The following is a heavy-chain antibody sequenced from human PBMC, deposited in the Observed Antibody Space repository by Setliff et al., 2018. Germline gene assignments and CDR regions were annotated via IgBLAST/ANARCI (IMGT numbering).Heavy chain of an antibody. CDR3: ARAYYYGSGNSHKYYMDV. Sequence: SETLSLTCTVSGGSISSYYWSWIRQPPGKGLEWIGYIYYSGRTNYNPSLKGRVTMSVDTSNNQLSLKLTSVSAADTAVYYCARAYYYGSGNSHKYYMDVWGKGTAVTVSS. V-gene: IGHV4-59*08. J-gene: IGHJ6*03. CDR1: GGSISSYY. CDR2: IYYSGRT. D-gene: IGHD3-10*01.